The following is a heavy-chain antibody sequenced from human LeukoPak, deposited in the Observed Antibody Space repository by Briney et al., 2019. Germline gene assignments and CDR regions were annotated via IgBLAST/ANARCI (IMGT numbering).Heavy chain of an antibody. CDR3: ARDLGSGGWLDY. V-gene: IGHV4-61*02. Sequence: SQTLSLTCTVSGGSISSGSYYWSWIRQPAGKGLEWIGRIYTSGSTNYNPSLKSRVTISVDTSKNQFSLKLSSVTAADTAVYYCARDLGSGGWLDYWGQGTLVTVSS. CDR1: GGSISSGSYY. CDR2: IYTSGST. J-gene: IGHJ4*02. D-gene: IGHD2-15*01.